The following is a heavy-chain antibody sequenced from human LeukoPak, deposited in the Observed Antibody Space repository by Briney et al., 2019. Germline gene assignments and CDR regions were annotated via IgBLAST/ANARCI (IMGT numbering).Heavy chain of an antibody. D-gene: IGHD6-13*01. CDR3: ARDRLKHGYSSSSWFDP. V-gene: IGHV1-69*05. Sequence: ASVKVSCKASGGTFSSYAISWVRQAPGQGLEWMGGIIPIFGTANYAQKFQGRVTITTDESTSTAYMELSSLRSEDTAVYYCARDRLKHGYSSSSWFDPWGQGTLVTVSS. CDR2: IIPIFGTA. CDR1: GGTFSSYA. J-gene: IGHJ5*02.